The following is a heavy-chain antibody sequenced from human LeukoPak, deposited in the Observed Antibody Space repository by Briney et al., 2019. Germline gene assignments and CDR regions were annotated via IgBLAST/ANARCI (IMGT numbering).Heavy chain of an antibody. CDR3: AIRLWSIAALRKDY. D-gene: IGHD6-6*01. CDR2: MNPNSGNT. V-gene: IGHV1-8*01. Sequence: GASVKVSCKASGYTFTSHDINWVRQATGQGLEWMGWMNPNSGNTGYAQKFQCRGTMTRNTSISTAYVELSSLRSEDTAVYYCAIRLWSIAALRKDYWGQGTLVTVSS. CDR1: GYTFTSHD. J-gene: IGHJ4*02.